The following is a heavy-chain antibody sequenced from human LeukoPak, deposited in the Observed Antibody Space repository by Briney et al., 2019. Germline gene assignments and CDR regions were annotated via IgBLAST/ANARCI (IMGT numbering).Heavy chain of an antibody. CDR1: GYTFTSYE. CDR2: MNPNSGNT. J-gene: IGHJ5*02. Sequence: GASVKVSCKASGYTFTSYEINWVRQATGQGLEWMGWMNPNSGNTGYAQKFQGRVTMTRNTSISTAYMELSSLRSEDTAVYYCARGPITMFRGVTLGVWFDPWGQGTLVTVSS. V-gene: IGHV1-8*01. CDR3: ARGPITMFRGVTLGVWFDP. D-gene: IGHD3-10*01.